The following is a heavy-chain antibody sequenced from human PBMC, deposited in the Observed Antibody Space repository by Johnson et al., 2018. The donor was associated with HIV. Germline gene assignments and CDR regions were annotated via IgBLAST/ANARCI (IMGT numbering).Heavy chain of an antibody. J-gene: IGHJ3*02. V-gene: IGHV3-30*04. CDR3: ATGHSSGWYRDAFDI. CDR1: GFTFSSYA. D-gene: IGHD6-19*01. CDR2: ISYDGSEK. Sequence: QVQLVESGGGVVQPGRSLRLSCAASGFTFSSYAMHWVRQAPGKGLEWVAVISYDGSEKYYVDSVKGRFTISRDNAKNTLYLQMNSLRAEDTAVYYCATGHSSGWYRDAFDIWGQGTMVTVSS.